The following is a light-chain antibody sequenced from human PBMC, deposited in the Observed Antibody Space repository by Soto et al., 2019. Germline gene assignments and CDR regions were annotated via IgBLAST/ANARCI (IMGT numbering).Light chain of an antibody. Sequence: QSALTQPASVSGSPGQSSTISCTGTSSAVGRYNHVSWYQHHPGKAPKLLISEVSKRPSGVSNRFSGSKSDYTASLTISGLQAEDEADYYCNSHTSGDFRVFGTGTKLTVL. CDR1: SSAVGRYNH. V-gene: IGLV2-14*01. CDR2: EVS. CDR3: NSHTSGDFRV. J-gene: IGLJ1*01.